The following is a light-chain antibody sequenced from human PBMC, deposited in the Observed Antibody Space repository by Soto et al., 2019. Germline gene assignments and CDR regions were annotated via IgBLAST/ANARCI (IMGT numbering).Light chain of an antibody. CDR1: QSVSTN. Sequence: EKVMTQSPVTLTMSPGERATLSCRASQSVSTNLAWYHQKPGQAPRLLIYRASTRAAGVPARFSGSGSGTEFTLTISSLQPEDFAIYYCQQYDAWPYTFGQGTKLEL. CDR3: QQYDAWPYT. CDR2: RAS. J-gene: IGKJ2*01. V-gene: IGKV3-15*01.